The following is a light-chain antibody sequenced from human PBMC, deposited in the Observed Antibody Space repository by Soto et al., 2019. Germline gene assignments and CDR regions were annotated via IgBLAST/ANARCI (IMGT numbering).Light chain of an antibody. J-gene: IGLJ2*01. CDR3: QVWDSSSDHPRRVV. CDR1: NIGSKS. CDR2: YDS. V-gene: IGLV3-21*04. Sequence: SYELTQPPSVSVAPGKTARITCGGNNIGSKSVHWYQQKPGQAPVLVIYYDSDRPSGIPERFSGSNSGNTATLTISRVEAGDEADYYCQVWDSSSDHPRRVVFGGGTKLTVL.